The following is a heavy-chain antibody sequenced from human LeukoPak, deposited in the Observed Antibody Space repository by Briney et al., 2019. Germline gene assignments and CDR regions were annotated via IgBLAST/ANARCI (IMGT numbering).Heavy chain of an antibody. D-gene: IGHD1-1*01. CDR1: GFTFSSYA. CDR3: ARVGSFDY. Sequence: GGSLRLSCAASGFTFSSYAMHWVRQAPGKGLEWVAVISYDGSNKYYADSVKGRFTISRDNSKNTLYLQMNSLRAEDTAVYYCARVGSFDYWGQGTLVTVSS. V-gene: IGHV3-30*04. CDR2: ISYDGSNK. J-gene: IGHJ4*02.